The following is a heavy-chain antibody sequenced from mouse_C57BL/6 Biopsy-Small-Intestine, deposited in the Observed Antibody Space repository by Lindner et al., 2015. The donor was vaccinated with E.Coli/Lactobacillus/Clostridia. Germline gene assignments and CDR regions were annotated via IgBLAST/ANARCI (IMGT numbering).Heavy chain of an antibody. CDR3: VRDDGLRWYFDV. Sequence: VQLQESGGGLVGPKGSLKVSCAASGFTFNTYDMHWVRQAPGKGLEWVARIRSKSSNYATYYADSVKDRFTISRDDSQSMVYLQMNYLKVEDTAMYYCVRDDGLRWYFDVWGAGTTVTVSS. V-gene: IGHV10-3*01. J-gene: IGHJ1*01. CDR2: IRSKSSNYAT. D-gene: IGHD2-3*01. CDR1: GFTFNTYD.